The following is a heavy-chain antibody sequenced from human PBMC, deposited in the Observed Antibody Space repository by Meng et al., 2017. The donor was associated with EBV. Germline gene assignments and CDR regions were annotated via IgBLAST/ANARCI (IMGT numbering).Heavy chain of an antibody. V-gene: IGHV4-30-4*01. D-gene: IGHD2-2*02. Sequence: HVQRQPSSPGLVKPSQPLSLTCPGSGGSGSSVNNYWFWIRQPPGKGLEWIGYIYYSGRTYYNPSLESRVTMSVDTSKNQFSLNLNSVTAADTAVYYCARVNGDCFSTICYKGWFDPWGQGTLVTVSS. J-gene: IGHJ5*02. CDR3: ARVNGDCFSTICYKGWFDP. CDR2: IYYSGRT. CDR1: GGSGSSVNNY.